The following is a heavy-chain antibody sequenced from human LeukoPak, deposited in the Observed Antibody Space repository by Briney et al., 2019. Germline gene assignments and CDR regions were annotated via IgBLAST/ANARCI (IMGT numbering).Heavy chain of an antibody. CDR1: GFTFSGSE. Sequence: GGSLRDSCTASGFTFSGSEMSWVRQTPGKGLEWLSNIRTDGTTTYYADSVKGRFTISRDNAENSLYLQMDRLRPDDTALYYCARSFVWHFNLWGRGCLATVSS. V-gene: IGHV3-48*03. CDR3: ARSFVWHFNL. D-gene: IGHD2-21*01. J-gene: IGHJ2*01. CDR2: IRTDGTTT.